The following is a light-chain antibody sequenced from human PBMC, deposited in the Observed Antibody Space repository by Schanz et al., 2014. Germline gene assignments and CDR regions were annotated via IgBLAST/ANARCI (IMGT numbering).Light chain of an antibody. J-gene: IGKJ2*01. Sequence: EIVMTQSPATLSVSPGERATLSCRASQSVSTSYLAWYQQKPGQAPRLLIYGASSRATGIPDRFSGSGSGTDFTLTISALEPEDFAVYYCQQYGSSLYTFGQGTKLEIK. CDR1: QSVSTSY. V-gene: IGKV3-20*01. CDR2: GAS. CDR3: QQYGSSLYT.